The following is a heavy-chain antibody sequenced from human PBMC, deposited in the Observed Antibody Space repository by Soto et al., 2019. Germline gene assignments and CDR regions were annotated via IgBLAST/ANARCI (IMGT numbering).Heavy chain of an antibody. Sequence: QVQLVQSGAEVKKPGASVKVSCKASGYTFTSYGISWVRQAPGQGLEWMGWISAYNGNTNYAQKLQGRVTMTTDTYKSTAYMELRSLRSDDTAVYYCARFSIVVTAAMEGVYYYYYGMDVWGQGTTVTASS. CDR3: ARFSIVVTAAMEGVYYYYYGMDV. V-gene: IGHV1-18*01. D-gene: IGHD2-2*01. J-gene: IGHJ6*02. CDR2: ISAYNGNT. CDR1: GYTFTSYG.